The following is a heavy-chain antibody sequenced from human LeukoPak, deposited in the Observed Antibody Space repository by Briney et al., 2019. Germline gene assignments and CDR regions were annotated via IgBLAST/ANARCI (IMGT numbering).Heavy chain of an antibody. J-gene: IGHJ4*02. V-gene: IGHV1-8*02. CDR2: MNPNSGNS. CDR3: ARDSSSGSDY. CDR1: GYTFTSYD. Sequence: ASVKVSCKASGYTFTSYDINWVRQATGQGLEWMGWMNPNSGNSGYAQKFQGRVTITTDTSISTAYMELSSLRSEDTAVYYCARDSSSGSDYWGQGTLVTVSS. D-gene: IGHD6-19*01.